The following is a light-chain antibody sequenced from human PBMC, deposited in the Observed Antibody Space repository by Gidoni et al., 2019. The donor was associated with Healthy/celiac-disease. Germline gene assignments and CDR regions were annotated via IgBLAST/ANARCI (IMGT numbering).Light chain of an antibody. Sequence: DIVMTPSPASLAVSLDERATIYCKSSQSVLYSSNNKYYLAWYQQKPEQPPKLLIYWASTREAGVPGRCSGSGSGTDFTLTISRQQAEDVTGYCCQQNYSTPNFGGGTKVEIK. CDR2: WAS. CDR3: QQNYSTPN. CDR1: QSVLYSSNNKYY. V-gene: IGKV4-1*01. J-gene: IGKJ4*01.